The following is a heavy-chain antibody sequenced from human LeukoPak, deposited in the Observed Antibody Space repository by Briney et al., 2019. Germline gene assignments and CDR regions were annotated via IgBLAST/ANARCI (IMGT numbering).Heavy chain of an antibody. CDR2: IKQDGSEK. D-gene: IGHD1-26*01. V-gene: IGHV3-7*01. Sequence: GGSLRLSCAASGFTFSSYWMSWVRQAPGKGLEWVADIKQDGSEKYYVDSVKGRFTISRDNAKNSLYLQMNSLRAEDTAVYYCAKRRVSGSYYFDYWGQGTLVTVSS. CDR3: AKRRVSGSYYFDY. J-gene: IGHJ4*02. CDR1: GFTFSSYW.